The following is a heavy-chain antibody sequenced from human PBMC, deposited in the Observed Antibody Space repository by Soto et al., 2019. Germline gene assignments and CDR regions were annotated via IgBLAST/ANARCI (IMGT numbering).Heavy chain of an antibody. V-gene: IGHV3-23*01. CDR1: GFTFSSYA. D-gene: IGHD2-8*01. Sequence: EVQLLESGGGLVQPGGSLRLSCAASGFTFSSYAMSWVRQAPGKGLEWVSAISGSGDSTYHADSVKGRFTVSRDNSNNTLNLQMNSLRAEDTAVYYCARESTPLLAYCTNGVCCNDYWGQGTLVTVSS. J-gene: IGHJ4*02. CDR2: ISGSGDST. CDR3: ARESTPLLAYCTNGVCCNDY.